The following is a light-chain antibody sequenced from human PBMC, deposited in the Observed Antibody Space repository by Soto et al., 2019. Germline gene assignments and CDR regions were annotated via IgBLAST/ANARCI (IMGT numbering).Light chain of an antibody. Sequence: EIVMTQSPGTLSLSPGERDTLSYRASQCFNRNYLAWYQQRPGQAPRLLIYGASSRATGVLDRFSGSGSGTDFTLTISRLEPEDFAVYYCQQYGSSPPWTFGQGTKVDIK. J-gene: IGKJ1*01. V-gene: IGKV3-20*01. CDR1: QCFNRNY. CDR3: QQYGSSPPWT. CDR2: GAS.